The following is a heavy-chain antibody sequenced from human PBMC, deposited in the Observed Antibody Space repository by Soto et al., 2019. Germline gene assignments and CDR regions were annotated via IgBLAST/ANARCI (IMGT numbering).Heavy chain of an antibody. Sequence: GESLKISCKGSGYSFTSYWISWVRQMPGKGLEWMGRIDPRDSYTNYSPSFQAHVTISADKSISTAYLQWSSLKASDTAMYYCARRETIFGPGARPYYYFYGMDVWGQGTTVTVSS. CDR2: IDPRDSYT. CDR1: GYSFTSYW. V-gene: IGHV5-10-1*01. J-gene: IGHJ6*02. CDR3: ARRETIFGPGARPYYYFYGMDV. D-gene: IGHD3-3*01.